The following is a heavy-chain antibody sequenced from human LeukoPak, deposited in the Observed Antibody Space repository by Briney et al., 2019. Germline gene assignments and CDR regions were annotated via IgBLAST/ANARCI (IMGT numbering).Heavy chain of an antibody. D-gene: IGHD3-22*01. CDR1: GGSISSGDYY. J-gene: IGHJ5*02. CDR2: TYYSGST. CDR3: ARPYYYDSRIDP. Sequence: PSGTLSLTCTVSGGSISSGDYYWSWIRQPPGKGLEWIGYTYYSGSTYYNPSLKSRATISVDTSKNQFSLKLTSVTAADTAVYYCARPYYYDSRIDPWGQGTLVTVSS. V-gene: IGHV4-30-4*01.